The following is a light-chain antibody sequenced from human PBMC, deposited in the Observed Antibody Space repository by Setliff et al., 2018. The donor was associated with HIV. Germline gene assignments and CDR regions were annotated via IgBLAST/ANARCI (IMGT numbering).Light chain of an antibody. Sequence: DIQLTQSPSFLSASVGDRVTITCRASQGISSYLAWYQQKSGKAPKLLIYAASTLQSGVPSRFSGRGSGTEFTLTISSLQPEDFATYYCQQLNRYPFTFGGGTKVDIK. V-gene: IGKV1-9*01. J-gene: IGKJ4*01. CDR3: QQLNRYPFT. CDR1: QGISSY. CDR2: AAS.